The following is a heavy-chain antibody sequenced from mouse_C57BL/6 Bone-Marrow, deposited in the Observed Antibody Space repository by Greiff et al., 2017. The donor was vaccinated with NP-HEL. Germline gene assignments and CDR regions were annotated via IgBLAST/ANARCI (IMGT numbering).Heavy chain of an antibody. Sequence: QVQLQQSGPELVKPGASVKISCKASGYAFSSSWMNWVKQRPGKGLEWIGRIYPGDGDTNYNGKFKGKATLTADKSSSTAYMQLSSLTSEDSAVYFCGTGAWFAYWGQGTLVTVSA. J-gene: IGHJ3*01. D-gene: IGHD1-1*02. V-gene: IGHV1-82*01. CDR1: GYAFSSSW. CDR3: GTGAWFAY. CDR2: IYPGDGDT.